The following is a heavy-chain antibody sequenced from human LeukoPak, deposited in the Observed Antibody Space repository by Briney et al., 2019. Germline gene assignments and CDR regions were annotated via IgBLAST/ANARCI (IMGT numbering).Heavy chain of an antibody. D-gene: IGHD2-21*01. CDR2: INPKFDTT. CDR3: ARGIDRSRFDD. Sequence: SVKVSCKASGYTFTTYAMNWVRQAPGQGLEWMGGINPKFDTTNYAQKFQGRVTFTADKSTNTAYMEMSSLKFEDTALYYCARGIDRSRFDDWGQGTLVSVSS. J-gene: IGHJ4*02. V-gene: IGHV1-69*06. CDR1: GYTFTTYA.